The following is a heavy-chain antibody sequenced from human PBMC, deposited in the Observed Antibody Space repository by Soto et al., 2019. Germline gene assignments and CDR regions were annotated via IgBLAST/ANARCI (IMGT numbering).Heavy chain of an antibody. CDR2: IYSGGST. CDR1: GFTVSSNY. Sequence: GSLRLSCAASGFTVSSNYMSWVRQAPGKGLEWVSVIYSGGSTYYADSVKGRFTISRDNSKNTLYLQMNSLRAEDTAVYYCARDSRSYYYYYGMDVWGQGTTVTVSS. J-gene: IGHJ6*02. V-gene: IGHV3-53*01. CDR3: ARDSRSYYYYYGMDV.